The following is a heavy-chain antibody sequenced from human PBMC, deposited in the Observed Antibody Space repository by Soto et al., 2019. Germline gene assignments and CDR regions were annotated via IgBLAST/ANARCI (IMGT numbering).Heavy chain of an antibody. Sequence: EVQLLESGGGLVQPGGSLRLSCAASGFTFSSYAMSWVRQAPGKGLEWVSAISGSGGSTYYADSVKGRFTISRDNSKNTLYLQMNSLRAGDTAVYYCAKDFNARGFGELFKGNWFDPWGQGTLVTVSS. CDR3: AKDFNARGFGELFKGNWFDP. J-gene: IGHJ5*02. CDR1: GFTFSSYA. D-gene: IGHD3-10*01. V-gene: IGHV3-23*01. CDR2: ISGSGGST.